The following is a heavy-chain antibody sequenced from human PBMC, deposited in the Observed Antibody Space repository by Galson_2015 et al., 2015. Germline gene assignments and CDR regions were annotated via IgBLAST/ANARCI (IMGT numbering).Heavy chain of an antibody. CDR1: GVTFSSYA. D-gene: IGHD2-8*02. CDR3: ARDDGGVAHHTPFDP. J-gene: IGHJ5*02. Sequence: SVKVSCKASGVTFSSYAISWVRQAPGQGLEWMGGIIPIFGTANYAQKFQGRVTITADESTSTAYMELSSLRSEDTAVYYCARDDGGVAHHTPFDPWGQGTLVTVSS. V-gene: IGHV1-69*13. CDR2: IIPIFGTA.